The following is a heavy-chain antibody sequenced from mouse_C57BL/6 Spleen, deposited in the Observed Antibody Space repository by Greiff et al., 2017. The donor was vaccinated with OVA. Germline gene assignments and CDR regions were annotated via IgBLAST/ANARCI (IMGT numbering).Heavy chain of an antibody. D-gene: IGHD1-1*01. V-gene: IGHV1-72*01. J-gene: IGHJ4*01. CDR3: ASRYYYGSYAMDY. CDR1: GYTFTSYW. CDR2: IDPNSGGT. Sequence: QVHVKQPGAELVKPGASVKLSCKASGYTFTSYWMHWVKQRPGRGLEWIGRIDPNSGGTKYNEKFKSKSTLTVDKPSSTAYMQLSSLTSEDSAVYYCASRYYYGSYAMDYWGQGTSVTVSS.